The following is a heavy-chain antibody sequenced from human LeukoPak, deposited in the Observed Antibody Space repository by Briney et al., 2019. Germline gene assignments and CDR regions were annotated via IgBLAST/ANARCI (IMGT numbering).Heavy chain of an antibody. CDR1: GGSVSSGSYY. CDR2: IYYSGST. D-gene: IGHD4-17*01. CDR3: AGTVRGDNYGDYFAFDI. J-gene: IGHJ3*02. Sequence: SETLSLTCTVSGGSVSSGSYYWSWIRQPPGKGLEWIGYIYYSGSTNYNPSLKSRVTISVDTSKNQFSLKLSSVTAADTAVYYCAGTVRGDNYGDYFAFDIWGQGTMVTVSS. V-gene: IGHV4-61*01.